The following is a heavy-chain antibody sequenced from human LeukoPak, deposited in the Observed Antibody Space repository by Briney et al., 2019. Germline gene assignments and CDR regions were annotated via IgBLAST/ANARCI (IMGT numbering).Heavy chain of an antibody. V-gene: IGHV1-69*13. J-gene: IGHJ5*02. Sequence: SVKVSCKASGGTFSSYAISWVRQAPGQGLEWMGGIIPIFGTANYAQKFQGRVTITADESTSTAYMELSSLRSEDTAVYYCARVLGSYDWFDPWGQGTLVTVSS. CDR3: ARVLGSYDWFDP. CDR2: IIPIFGTA. CDR1: GGTFSSYA. D-gene: IGHD3-10*01.